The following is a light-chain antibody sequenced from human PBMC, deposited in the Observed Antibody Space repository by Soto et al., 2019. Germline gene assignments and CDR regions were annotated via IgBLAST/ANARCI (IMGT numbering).Light chain of an antibody. CDR3: QKYNSSPWT. V-gene: IGKV1-5*03. CDR2: KAP. Sequence: DIQMTQSPSTLSASVGDRVTVTCRASRSISSWVAWYQQKPGKAPKLLIYKAPALESGVPSRFSGSGSGTEFTLTISSLQPDDFATYYCQKYNSSPWTFGQGTKVEVK. J-gene: IGKJ1*01. CDR1: RSISSW.